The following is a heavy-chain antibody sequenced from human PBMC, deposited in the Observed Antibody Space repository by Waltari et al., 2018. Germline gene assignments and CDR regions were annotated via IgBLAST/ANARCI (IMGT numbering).Heavy chain of an antibody. Sequence: QVQLIQSGAEVKKPGASVKVSCKVSGHTLTELSIHWVRQAPGKGAEWMGGLEVEDGKTIYAQNCQGRVTMTEDRATDTAYMGLASLRCEDTAVYYCAREEVVRGVIKSHWFDPWGQGALVTVTS. CDR1: GHTLTELS. CDR3: AREEVVRGVIKSHWFDP. J-gene: IGHJ5*02. CDR2: LEVEDGKT. D-gene: IGHD3-10*01. V-gene: IGHV1-24*01.